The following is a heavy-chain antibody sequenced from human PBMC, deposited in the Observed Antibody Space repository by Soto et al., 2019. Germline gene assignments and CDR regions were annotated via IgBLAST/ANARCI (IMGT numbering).Heavy chain of an antibody. CDR3: ARAPGVGLEYFDY. CDR2: ISSSSSYI. CDR1: VFTFSSYA. V-gene: IGHV3-21*01. Sequence: GGSLRLSCAASVFTFSSYAMSWVRQAPGKGLEWVSSISSSSSYIYYADSVKGRFTISRDNAKNSLYLQMNSLRAEDTAVYYCARAPGVGLEYFDYWGQGTLVTVSS. J-gene: IGHJ4*02. D-gene: IGHD1-26*01.